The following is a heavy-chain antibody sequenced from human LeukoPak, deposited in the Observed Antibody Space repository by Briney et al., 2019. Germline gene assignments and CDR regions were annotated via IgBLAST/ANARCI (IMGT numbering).Heavy chain of an antibody. D-gene: IGHD3-3*01. CDR1: GGSISSSNW. V-gene: IGHV4-4*02. CDR2: IYHSGST. CDR3: ARDPGVSYYDFWSGAAGAFDI. Sequence: SGTLSLTCAVSGGSISSSNWWSWVRQPPGKGLEWIGGIYHSGSTNYNPSLKNRVTISVDKSKNQFSLKLSSVTAADTAVYYCARDPGVSYYDFWSGAAGAFDIWGQGTMVTVSS. J-gene: IGHJ3*02.